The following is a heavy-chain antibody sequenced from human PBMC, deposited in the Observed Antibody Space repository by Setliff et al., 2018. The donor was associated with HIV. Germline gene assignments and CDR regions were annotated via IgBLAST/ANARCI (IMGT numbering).Heavy chain of an antibody. J-gene: IGHJ4*02. CDR2: ISAYNGNT. CDR3: ARAISGWYTQGATFDY. CDR1: GHTFTSYG. Sequence: ASVKVSCKASGHTFTSYGMSWVRQAPGQGLEWMGWISAYNGNTHYAQKLQGRVTMTTDTSTSTAYMELRSLRSDDTAVYYCARAISGWYTQGATFDYWGQGTLVTVSS. V-gene: IGHV1-18*01. D-gene: IGHD6-19*01.